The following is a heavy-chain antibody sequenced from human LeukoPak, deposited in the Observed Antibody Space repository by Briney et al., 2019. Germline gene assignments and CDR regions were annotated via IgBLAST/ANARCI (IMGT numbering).Heavy chain of an antibody. D-gene: IGHD2-2*01. J-gene: IGHJ4*02. CDR1: GFTASSNY. CDR2: INHSGST. CDR3: ARGRGYCSSTSCHFHFDY. V-gene: IGHV4-34*01. Sequence: PGGSLRLSCAASGFTASSNYMSWVRQPPGKGLEWIGEINHSGSTNYNPSLKSRVTISVDTSKNQFSLKLSSVTAADTAVYYCARGRGYCSSTSCHFHFDYWGQGTLVTVSS.